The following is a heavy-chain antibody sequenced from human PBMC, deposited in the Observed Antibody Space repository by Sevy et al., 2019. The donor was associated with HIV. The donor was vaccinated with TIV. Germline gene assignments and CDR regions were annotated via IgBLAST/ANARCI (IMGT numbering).Heavy chain of an antibody. Sequence: GGSLRLSCAASGFTFSDYYMSWIRQAPGKGLEWVSYISSSGSTIYYAESVKGRLTISRDNAKNSLYLQMNSLRAEDTAVYYCARVVRRPYYMDVWGKGTTVTVSS. V-gene: IGHV3-11*01. CDR2: ISSSGSTI. CDR3: ARVVRRPYYMDV. CDR1: GFTFSDYY. J-gene: IGHJ6*03.